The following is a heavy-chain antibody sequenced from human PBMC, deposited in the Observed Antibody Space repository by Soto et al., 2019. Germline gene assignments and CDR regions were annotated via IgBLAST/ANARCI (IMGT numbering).Heavy chain of an antibody. J-gene: IGHJ6*02. CDR1: GFTFCSYG. CDR2: ISSDGSKK. V-gene: IGHV3-30*03. Sequence: GSLLLACSASGFTFCSYGMHWVRQAPGKGLEWVAVISSDGSKKYYADSMKGRFTISRDYSKSTLYLQVDSLRPEDTAVYYCARGRGNSYGEAFYGMAVWGQGTKVTVYS. D-gene: IGHD5-18*01. CDR3: ARGRGNSYGEAFYGMAV.